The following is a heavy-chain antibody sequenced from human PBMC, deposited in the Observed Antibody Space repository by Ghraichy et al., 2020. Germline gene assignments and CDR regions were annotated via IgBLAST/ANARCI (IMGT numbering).Heavy chain of an antibody. CDR1: GFTFSNYG. J-gene: IGHJ1*01. D-gene: IGHD2-8*01. CDR3: TKKSMYPEYFQQ. Sequence: GESLNISCAASGFTFSNYGMSWVRQAPGKGLEGVACINAGASKTFYAESVEGRFTISRDNSKNTLYLQMNSLRAEDTAVYFCTKKSMYPEYFQQWGQGTLVTVSS. CDR2: INAGASKT. V-gene: IGHV3-23*01.